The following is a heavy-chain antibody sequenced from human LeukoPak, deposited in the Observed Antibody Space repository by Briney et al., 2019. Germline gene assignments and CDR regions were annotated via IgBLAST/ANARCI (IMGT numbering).Heavy chain of an antibody. D-gene: IGHD2-2*01. CDR2: TRNKANSYTT. J-gene: IGHJ6*03. CDR1: GFTFSDHY. Sequence: GGSLRLSCAASGFTFSDHYMDCVRQAPGKGLEWVGRTRNKANSYTTEYAASVKGRFTISRDDSKNSLYLQMNSLKAEDTAVYYCVREYQLLGYYYYYMDVWGKGTTLTVSS. V-gene: IGHV3-72*01. CDR3: VREYQLLGYYYYYMDV.